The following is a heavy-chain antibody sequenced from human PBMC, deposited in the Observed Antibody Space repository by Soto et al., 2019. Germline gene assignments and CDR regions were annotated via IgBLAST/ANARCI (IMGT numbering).Heavy chain of an antibody. V-gene: IGHV1-69*13. CDR3: ARALRFLEWLAAPAREYYYYGKDV. Sequence: SVKVSFKASGGTLSSYAISWVRQAPGQGLEWMGGIIPIFGTANYAQKFQGRVTITADESTSTAYMELSSLRSEDTAVYYCARALRFLEWLAAPAREYYYYGKDVWGQGTTVTVSS. CDR2: IIPIFGTA. CDR1: GGTLSSYA. D-gene: IGHD3-3*01. J-gene: IGHJ6*02.